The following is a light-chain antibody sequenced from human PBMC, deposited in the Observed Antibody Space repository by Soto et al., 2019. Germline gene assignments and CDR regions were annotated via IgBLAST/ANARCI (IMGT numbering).Light chain of an antibody. CDR1: QSLSSSY. CDR3: QQFGSWT. CDR2: GAS. V-gene: IGKV3-20*01. Sequence: IVLTQSPGTLSLSPGERATLSCRASQSLSSSYLAWYQQKPGQAPRLLIYGASSRATGIPDRFTGSGSGTDFTLTISRLEAEDFAVYYCQQFGSWTSGQGTKGDIK. J-gene: IGKJ1*01.